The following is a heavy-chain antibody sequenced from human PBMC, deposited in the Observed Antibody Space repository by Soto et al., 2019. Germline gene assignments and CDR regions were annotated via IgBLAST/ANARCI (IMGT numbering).Heavy chain of an antibody. Sequence: QVPLVQSGAEVKKPGASVKVSCKASGYTFTSYAMHWVRQAPGQRLEWMGWINAGNGNTKYSQKFKGRVTITRDTSASTAYMELSSLRSEDTAVYYCARVDTAMAPYYYYYMDVWGKGPTVTVSS. J-gene: IGHJ6*03. D-gene: IGHD5-18*01. CDR2: INAGNGNT. CDR3: ARVDTAMAPYYYYYMDV. V-gene: IGHV1-3*01. CDR1: GYTFTSYA.